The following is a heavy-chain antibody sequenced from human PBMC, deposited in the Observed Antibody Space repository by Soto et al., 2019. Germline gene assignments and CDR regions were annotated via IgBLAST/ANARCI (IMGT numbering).Heavy chain of an antibody. J-gene: IGHJ3*02. V-gene: IGHV3-48*01. Sequence: LRLSCAASGFTFSSYSMNWVRQAPGKGLEWVSYISSSSSTIYYADSVKGRFTISRDNAKNSLYLQMNSLRAEDTAVYYCARDAGLRFLEWTPGHAFDIWGQGTMVTVSS. D-gene: IGHD3-3*01. CDR3: ARDAGLRFLEWTPGHAFDI. CDR2: ISSSSSTI. CDR1: GFTFSSYS.